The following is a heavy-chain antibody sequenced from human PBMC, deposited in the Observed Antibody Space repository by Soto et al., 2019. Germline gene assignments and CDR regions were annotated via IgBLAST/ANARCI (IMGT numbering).Heavy chain of an antibody. CDR2: IYHSGST. CDR1: GGSISSYY. V-gene: IGHV4-59*01. CDR3: ARDPGIIGTTDYFDY. J-gene: IGHJ4*02. D-gene: IGHD1-7*01. Sequence: PSETLSLTCTVAGGSISSYYWNWIRQSPGNKLEWIGYIYHSGSTNYNPSLKSRVTISIDTSKNQFSLKVTSVTAADTAVYYCARDPGIIGTTDYFDYWGQGTLVTVSP.